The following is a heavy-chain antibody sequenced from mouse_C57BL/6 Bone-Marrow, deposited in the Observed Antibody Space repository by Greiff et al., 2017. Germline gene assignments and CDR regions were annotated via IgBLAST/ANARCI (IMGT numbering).Heavy chain of an antibody. CDR1: GFTFSSYG. J-gene: IGHJ3*01. CDR2: ISSGGSYT. Sequence: EVMLVESGGDLVKPGGSLKLSCAASGFTFSSYGMSWVRQTPDKRLEWVATISSGGSYTYYPDSVKGRFTISRDNAKNTLYLQMSSLKSEDTAMYYCARHGWEFAYWGQGTPVTVSA. D-gene: IGHD4-1*01. CDR3: ARHGWEFAY. V-gene: IGHV5-6*02.